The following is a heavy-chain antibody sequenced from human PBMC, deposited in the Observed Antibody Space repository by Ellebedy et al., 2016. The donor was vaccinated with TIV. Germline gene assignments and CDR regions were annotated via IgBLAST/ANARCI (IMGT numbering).Heavy chain of an antibody. CDR3: ATGNQWDQLLVY. J-gene: IGHJ4*02. Sequence: MPGGSLRLSCTVSGGSISSYYWSWIRQPPGKGLEWIGYIYYSGGTNYNPSLKSRVTISVDTSKNQFSLKLSSVTAADTAVYYCATGNQWDQLLVYWGQGTLVTVSS. CDR2: IYYSGGT. CDR1: GGSISSYY. V-gene: IGHV4-59*08. D-gene: IGHD1-26*01.